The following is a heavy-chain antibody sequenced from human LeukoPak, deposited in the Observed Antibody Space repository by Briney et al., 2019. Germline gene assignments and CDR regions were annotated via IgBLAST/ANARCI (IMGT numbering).Heavy chain of an antibody. V-gene: IGHV1-24*01. CDR1: GYTLTELS. D-gene: IGHD3-10*01. CDR2: FDPEDGET. CDR3: ATARVRGVIIHWFDP. Sequence: ASVKVSCKVSGYTLTELSMHWVRQATGKGLEWMGGFDPEDGETIYAQKFQGRVTMTEDTSTDTAYMELSSLRSEDTAVYYCATARVRGVIIHWFDPWGQGTLVTVSS. J-gene: IGHJ5*02.